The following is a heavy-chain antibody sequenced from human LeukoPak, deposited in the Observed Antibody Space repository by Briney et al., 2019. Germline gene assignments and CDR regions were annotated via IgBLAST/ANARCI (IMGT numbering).Heavy chain of an antibody. CDR1: GYTFTGYY. D-gene: IGHD3-22*01. Sequence: ASVKVSRKASGYTFTGYYMHWVRQAPGQGLEWMGWINPNSGGTNYAQKFQGRVTMTRDTSISTAYMELSRLRSDDTAVYYCARDTAHDYYDSSGYGDDWGQGTLVTVSS. CDR2: INPNSGGT. CDR3: ARDTAHDYYDSSGYGDD. J-gene: IGHJ4*02. V-gene: IGHV1-2*02.